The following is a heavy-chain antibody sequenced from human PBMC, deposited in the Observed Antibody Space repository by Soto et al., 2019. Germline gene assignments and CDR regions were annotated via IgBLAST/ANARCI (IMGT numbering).Heavy chain of an antibody. CDR2: IWYDGSNK. V-gene: IGHV3-33*01. J-gene: IGHJ4*02. D-gene: IGHD6-6*01. CDR3: AREERAARASGSFDY. Sequence: GGSLRLSCAASGFTFSSYGMHWVRQAPGKGLEWVAVIWYDGSNKYYADSVKGRFTISRDNSKNTLYLQMNSLRAEDTAVYYCAREERAARASGSFDYWGQGTLVTVSS. CDR1: GFTFSSYG.